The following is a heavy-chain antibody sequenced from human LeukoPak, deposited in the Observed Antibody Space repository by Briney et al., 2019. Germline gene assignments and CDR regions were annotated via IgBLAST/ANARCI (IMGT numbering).Heavy chain of an antibody. V-gene: IGHV3-23*01. CDR2: IRGMGGRT. J-gene: IGHJ4*02. CDR3: AKEDVVGATPFDY. D-gene: IGHD1-26*01. Sequence: GGSLRLSCAPSGFTFSSYAMSWGRPAPREGRGWVSAIRGMGGRTYYADSVKGSFTISRDNAKKALYLQMNRLRAEDTAVYCCAKEDVVGATPFDYWGQGTLVTVSS. CDR1: GFTFSSYA.